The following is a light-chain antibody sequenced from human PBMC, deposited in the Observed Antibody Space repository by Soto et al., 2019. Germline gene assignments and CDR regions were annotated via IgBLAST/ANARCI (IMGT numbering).Light chain of an antibody. J-gene: IGKJ5*01. V-gene: IGKV3-11*01. CDR3: QQRSNWPPVIT. Sequence: EIVLTQSPATLSLSPGERATLSCRASQTFSSHLAWYQQKPGQAPRLLIYDASKRATVIPARFSGRRSGTDFTLTISSLEPEDCAVYYCQQRSNWPPVITFGQGTRLEIK. CDR2: DAS. CDR1: QTFSSH.